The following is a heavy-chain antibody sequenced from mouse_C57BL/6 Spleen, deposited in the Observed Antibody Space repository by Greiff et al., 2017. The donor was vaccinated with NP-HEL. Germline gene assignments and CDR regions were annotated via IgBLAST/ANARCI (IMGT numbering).Heavy chain of an antibody. CDR3: ASGDSKAWFAY. Sequence: QVQLKQSGPGLVAPSQSLSITCTVSGFSLTSYGVDWVRQSPGKGLEWLGVIWGVGSTNYNSALKSRLSISKDNSNSQVFLKMNSLQTDDTAMYYCASGDSKAWFAYWGQGTLVTVSA. J-gene: IGHJ3*01. V-gene: IGHV2-6*01. CDR2: IWGVGST. CDR1: GFSLTSYG. D-gene: IGHD2-5*01.